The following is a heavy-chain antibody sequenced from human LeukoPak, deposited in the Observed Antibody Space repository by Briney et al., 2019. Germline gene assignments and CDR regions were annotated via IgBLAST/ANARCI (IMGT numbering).Heavy chain of an antibody. D-gene: IGHD4-17*01. CDR2: ISSSSDYI. CDR1: GFTVSSNY. V-gene: IGHV3-21*01. CDR3: ARRNGDYRNYYYYYMDV. J-gene: IGHJ6*03. Sequence: GGSLRLSCAASGFTVSSNYMNGVRQAPGKGREWVSSISSSSDYIYYADSVKGRFTISRDNAKNALYLQMNSLRAEDAAVYYCARRNGDYRNYYYYYMDVWGKGTTVTISS.